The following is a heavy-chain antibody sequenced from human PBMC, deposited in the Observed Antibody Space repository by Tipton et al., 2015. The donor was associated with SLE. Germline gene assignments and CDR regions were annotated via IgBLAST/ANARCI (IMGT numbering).Heavy chain of an antibody. D-gene: IGHD2-21*01. CDR1: GDSMNSGVYY. CDR3: AREGISYCGGDCHGSFDY. J-gene: IGHJ4*02. Sequence: LRLSCTVSGDSMNSGVYYWSWLRQPAGKGLEWIGRIFSSGNTIYNPSLKSRVTISEATAKNHFSLRLSSVTAADTAVYYCAREGISYCGGDCHGSFDYWGQGSLVTVSS. CDR2: IFSSGNT. V-gene: IGHV4-61*02.